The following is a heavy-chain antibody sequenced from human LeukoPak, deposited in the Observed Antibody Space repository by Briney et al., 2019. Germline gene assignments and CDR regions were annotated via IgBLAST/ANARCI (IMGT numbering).Heavy chain of an antibody. D-gene: IGHD7-27*01. CDR3: ARGPPNWGMVGY. V-gene: IGHV1-8*01. CDR1: GYTFTSFD. CDR2: MKSNNGHT. J-gene: IGHJ4*02. Sequence: ASVKVSCKASGYTFTSFDFNWVRQATGQGLEWMGWMKSNNGHTGYARKFQSRVTMTRDTSISTAYMELSSLTFEDTAVYYCARGPPNWGMVGYWGQGTLVTVSS.